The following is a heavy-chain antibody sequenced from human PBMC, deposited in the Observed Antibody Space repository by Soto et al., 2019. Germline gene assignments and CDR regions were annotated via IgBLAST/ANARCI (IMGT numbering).Heavy chain of an antibody. CDR1: GFVFSSYD. J-gene: IGHJ3*02. CDR2: ISNTGDP. V-gene: IGHV3-13*05. CDR3: AREGTGGGFDI. Sequence: LRLSCAASGFVFSSYDMHWVRHTTGAGLEWVSVISNTGDPYYSDSVKGRFTISRDNAKNALYLQMNSLRVGDSAMYYCAREGTGGGFDIWGQGTKVTV. D-gene: IGHD1-1*01.